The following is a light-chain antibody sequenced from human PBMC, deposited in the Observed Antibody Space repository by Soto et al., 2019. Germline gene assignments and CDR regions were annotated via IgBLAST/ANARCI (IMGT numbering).Light chain of an antibody. CDR1: QSVGSN. Sequence: EKVMTQSPGSLCVSPGERAALSCRASQSVGSNLAWYQRKPGQAPRLLIYGASTRATGIPSRFSGCGSGTEFTLTISSLQSEDYAVYYCQQYYDWPWTFGQGTTVEIK. CDR3: QQYYDWPWT. CDR2: GAS. J-gene: IGKJ1*01. V-gene: IGKV3-15*01.